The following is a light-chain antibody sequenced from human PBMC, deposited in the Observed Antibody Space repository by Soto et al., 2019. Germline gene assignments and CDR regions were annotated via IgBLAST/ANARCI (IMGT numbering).Light chain of an antibody. CDR2: GAS. J-gene: IGKJ2*01. Sequence: EIVLTQSPGTLSLSPGERATLSCRASQSVSISSYLAWYQQKPGQAPRLLIYGASSRATGIPDRFSGSGSATDFTLTISRLEPEDFAVYYCRQYGSSPSYTFGQGTKQEIK. V-gene: IGKV3-20*01. CDR3: RQYGSSPSYT. CDR1: QSVSISSY.